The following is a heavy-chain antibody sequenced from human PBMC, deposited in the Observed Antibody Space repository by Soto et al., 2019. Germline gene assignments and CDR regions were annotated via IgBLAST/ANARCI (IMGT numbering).Heavy chain of an antibody. J-gene: IGHJ4*02. V-gene: IGHV1-18*04. CDR1: GYTFTSYG. CDR3: ASQRYCSGGSCPFDY. D-gene: IGHD2-15*01. CDR2: ISAYNGNT. Sequence: QVQLVQSGAEVKKPGASVKVSCKASGYTFTSYGISWVRQAPGQGLEWMGWISAYNGNTNYAQKLQDSVTMTTVTSTSTAYMELRSLRSDDTAVYYCASQRYCSGGSCPFDYWGQGTLVTVSS.